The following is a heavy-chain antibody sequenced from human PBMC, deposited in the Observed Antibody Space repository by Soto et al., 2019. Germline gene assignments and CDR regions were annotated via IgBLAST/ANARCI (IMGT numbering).Heavy chain of an antibody. D-gene: IGHD2-15*01. J-gene: IGHJ6*03. V-gene: IGHV3-66*01. Sequence: GGSLRLSCAXXXXTXXXXXMTWVXXXPGXXXEWVSLIQSGGRTYYAGSVKGRFTISRDNSKNTLFLQMNSLRVEDTAVYYCARDDVHCSGGRCYGVPMDVWGKGTTVTVSS. CDR1: XXTXXXXX. CDR3: ARDDVHCSGGRCYGVPMDV. CDR2: IQSGGRT.